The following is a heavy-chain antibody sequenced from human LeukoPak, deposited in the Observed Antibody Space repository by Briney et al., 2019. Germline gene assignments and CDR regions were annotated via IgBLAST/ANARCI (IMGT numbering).Heavy chain of an antibody. D-gene: IGHD6-19*01. J-gene: IGHJ2*01. CDR2: IYYSGST. CDR1: GGSISSYY. CDR3: ARSEYSSGWYKYWYFDL. V-gene: IGHV4-59*01. Sequence: PSETLSLTCTVSGGSISSYYWSWIRQPPGKGLEWIGYIYYSGSTNYNPSLKSRVTISVDTSKNRFSLKLSSVTAADTAVYYCARSEYSSGWYKYWYFDLWGRGTLVTVSS.